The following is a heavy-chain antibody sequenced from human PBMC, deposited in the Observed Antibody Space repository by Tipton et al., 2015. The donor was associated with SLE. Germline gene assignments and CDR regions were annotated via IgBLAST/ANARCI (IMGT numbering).Heavy chain of an antibody. V-gene: IGHV4-59*01. CDR1: GYSIGRCFY. CDR2: IYYSGST. Sequence: TLSLTCAVSGYSIGRCFYWGWIRQPPGKGLEWFGYIYYSGSTNYNPTLKSRVTISVDTSKNQFSLKLSSVTAADTAVYYCARSAGYGSSWAHFDYWGQGTLVTVSS. CDR3: ARSAGYGSSWAHFDY. D-gene: IGHD6-13*01. J-gene: IGHJ4*02.